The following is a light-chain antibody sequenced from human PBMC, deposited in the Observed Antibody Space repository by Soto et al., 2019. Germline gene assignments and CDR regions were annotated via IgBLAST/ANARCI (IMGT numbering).Light chain of an antibody. CDR3: QSYDSRLRDVV. Sequence: QSVLTQPPSVSGAPGQRVTISCTGSSSNIGAGYDVHWYQQLPGTAPKLLIYGNSNRPSGVPDRFSGSKSVTSASLAITGLQAEDEADYYCQSYDSRLRDVVFGGGTKLTVL. J-gene: IGLJ2*01. V-gene: IGLV1-40*01. CDR1: SSNIGAGYD. CDR2: GNS.